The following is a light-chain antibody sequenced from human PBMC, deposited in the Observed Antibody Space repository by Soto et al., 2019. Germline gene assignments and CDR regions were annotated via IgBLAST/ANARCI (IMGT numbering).Light chain of an antibody. CDR2: KAS. CDR1: QSISSW. Sequence: DSQMTQYASTLSAYVGDRVTITCRASQSISSWLAWYQQKPGKAPKLLISKASTLQSGVPPRFSGSGYGTEFTLTISSLQPDDFATYYCQQYERYPMTFGGGTKVDIK. J-gene: IGKJ4*01. V-gene: IGKV1-5*03. CDR3: QQYERYPMT.